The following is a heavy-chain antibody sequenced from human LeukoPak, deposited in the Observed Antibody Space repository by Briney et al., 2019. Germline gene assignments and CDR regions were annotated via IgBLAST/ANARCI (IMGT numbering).Heavy chain of an antibody. Sequence: GGSLRLSCAASGFTFSSYGMNWVRQAPGKGLEWVSSISSSSSYIYYADSVKGRFTISRDIAKNSLSLQMNSLRAEDTAVYYCASFYGASWGLDYWGQGTLVTVSS. CDR1: GFTFSSYG. CDR2: ISSSSSYI. J-gene: IGHJ4*02. CDR3: ASFYGASWGLDY. D-gene: IGHD4-17*01. V-gene: IGHV3-21*01.